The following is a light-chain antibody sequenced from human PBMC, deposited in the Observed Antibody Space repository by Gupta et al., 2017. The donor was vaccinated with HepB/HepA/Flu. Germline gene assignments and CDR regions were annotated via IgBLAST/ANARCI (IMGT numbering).Light chain of an antibody. CDR3: SLHTSNSVI. CDR1: SSDIGSYNY. J-gene: IGLJ2*01. CDR2: DVS. V-gene: IGLV2-14*03. Sequence: QSALTQPAYVAASPGESITLSCAGTSSDIGSYNYVSWYQHHPGKPPELMIFDVSHLPSGGSSRFSVSKSGSTASLSISGLQAEDEADYYCSLHTSNSVIFGVGTRLTVL.